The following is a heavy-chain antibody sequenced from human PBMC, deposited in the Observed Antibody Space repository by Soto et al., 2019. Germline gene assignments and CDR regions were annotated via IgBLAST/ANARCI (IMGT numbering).Heavy chain of an antibody. J-gene: IGHJ6*02. CDR3: ERDPGGECMTGSGRDV. CDR1: GDSISRYY. V-gene: IGHV4-59*01. Sequence: QVQLQESGPGLVKPSETLSLTCTVSGDSISRYYWSWIRLSPGKGLEWIGYIYYSGDTNYNPSVKSRVTISVDRTRSQCSLKISSLTAADTAVYYCERDPGGECMTGSGRDVWGQGTTVTVSS. CDR2: IYYSGDT. D-gene: IGHD3-10*01.